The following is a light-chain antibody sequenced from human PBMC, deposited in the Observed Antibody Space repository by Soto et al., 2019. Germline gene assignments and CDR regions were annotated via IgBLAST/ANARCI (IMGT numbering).Light chain of an antibody. V-gene: IGKV1-33*01. CDR2: DAS. J-gene: IGKJ5*01. CDR3: QQYDKLPIT. Sequence: DIQMTQSPSSLSASIGDRVTITCQASRDIGKLLNWYQQHPGKAPKVLIFDASNLKTGVPPRFSGGGSGTDFSFTITSLQPEDVATYYCQQYDKLPITFGQGTRLDMK. CDR1: RDIGKL.